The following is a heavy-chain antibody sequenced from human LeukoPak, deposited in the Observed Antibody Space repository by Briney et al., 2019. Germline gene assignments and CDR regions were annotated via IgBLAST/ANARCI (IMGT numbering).Heavy chain of an antibody. V-gene: IGHV3-21*01. Sequence: PGGSLRLSCAASGFTFSSYSMNWVRQAPGKGLEWVSSISTSSSYIHYADSVKGRFTISRDNAKNSLYLQMNSLRAEDTAVYYCASQVVPGAIDYWGQGTLVTVSS. D-gene: IGHD3-22*01. J-gene: IGHJ4*02. CDR3: ASQVVPGAIDY. CDR2: ISTSSSYI. CDR1: GFTFSSYS.